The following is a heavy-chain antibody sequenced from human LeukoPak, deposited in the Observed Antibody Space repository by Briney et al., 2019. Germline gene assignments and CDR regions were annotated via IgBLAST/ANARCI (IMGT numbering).Heavy chain of an antibody. J-gene: IGHJ4*02. CDR2: LYSNGDT. D-gene: IGHD4-17*01. Sequence: GGSLRLSCAASGLTVTNNYWHWVRQPPGKGPEWISLLYSNGDTKYADSVKGRFTFSRDNSKNTLYLQMNGLRAADTAVYYCTYGDYPLTYWGQGTLVSVSS. CDR3: TYGDYPLTY. V-gene: IGHV3-66*01. CDR1: GLTVTNNY.